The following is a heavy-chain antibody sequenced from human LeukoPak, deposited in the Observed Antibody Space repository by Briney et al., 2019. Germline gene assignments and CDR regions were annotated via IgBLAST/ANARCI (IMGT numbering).Heavy chain of an antibody. CDR2: INPNSGGT. J-gene: IGHJ6*03. D-gene: IGHD2-21*02. CDR3: ARKGVVVVTAIPKYYYYYYMDV. CDR1: GYTFTGYY. Sequence: ASVKVSCKASGYTFTGYYMHWVRQAPGQGLEWMGWINPNSGGTNYAQKFQGRVTMTRDTSISTAYMELSRLRSDDTAVYYCARKGVVVVTAIPKYYYYYYMDVWGKGTTVTVSS. V-gene: IGHV1-2*02.